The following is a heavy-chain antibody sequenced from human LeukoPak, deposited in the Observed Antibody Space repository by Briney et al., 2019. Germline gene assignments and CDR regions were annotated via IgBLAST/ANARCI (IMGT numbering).Heavy chain of an antibody. J-gene: IGHJ6*02. CDR1: GFTFSSYS. CDR3: AKRPDDYSYGMDV. Sequence: PGGSLRLSCAASGFTFSSYSMNWVRQAPGKGLEWVAVILYDGSNQYYADSVKGRFTISRDNSKNTLYLQMNSLRPEDTAVYYCAKRPDDYSYGMDVWGQGTTVTVSS. CDR2: ILYDGSNQ. V-gene: IGHV3-30*18.